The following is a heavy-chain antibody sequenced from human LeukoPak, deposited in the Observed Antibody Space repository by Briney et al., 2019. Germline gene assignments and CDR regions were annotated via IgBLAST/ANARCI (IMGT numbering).Heavy chain of an antibody. CDR3: ARDRVRGNSNPFFDY. V-gene: IGHV4-61*01. J-gene: IGHJ4*02. CDR1: GGSVSSGTYY. Sequence: SQTLSLTCTVSGGSVSSGTYYWSWIRQPPGKGLEWIGYIYYSGSTNYNPSLKSRVTISVDTSKNQFSLKLSSVAAADTAVYYCARDRVRGNSNPFFDYWGQGTLVTVSS. CDR2: IYYSGST. D-gene: IGHD4-11*01.